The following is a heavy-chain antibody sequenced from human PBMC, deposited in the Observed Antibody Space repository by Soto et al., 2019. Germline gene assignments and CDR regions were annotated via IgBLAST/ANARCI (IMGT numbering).Heavy chain of an antibody. CDR1: GYTFTNYG. CDR2: INVYNGNT. CDR3: ARGVGSGSYYNQYNWFDL. D-gene: IGHD3-10*01. Sequence: ASVKVSCKASGYTFTNYGISWVRQAPGQGLEWMGWINVYNGNTKYAQKVQGRVTMTTDTSTSTTYMELRSLRSDDTAVYYCARGVGSGSYYNQYNWFDLWGQGTRVTVSS. V-gene: IGHV1-18*01. J-gene: IGHJ5*02.